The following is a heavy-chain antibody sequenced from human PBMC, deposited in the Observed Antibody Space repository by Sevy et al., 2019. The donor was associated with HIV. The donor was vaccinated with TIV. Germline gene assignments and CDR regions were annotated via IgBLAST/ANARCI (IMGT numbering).Heavy chain of an antibody. J-gene: IGHJ6*02. D-gene: IGHD2-2*02. CDR2: ISYDGSNK. Sequence: GGSLRLSCAASGFTFSSYAMHWVRQAPGKGLEWVAVISYDGSNKYYADSVKGRFTISRDNSKNTLYLPMNSLRAEDKAVYYCAQEGWGYCSSTSCYTPAYYYGMDVWGQGTTVTVSS. CDR3: AQEGWGYCSSTSCYTPAYYYGMDV. V-gene: IGHV3-30*04. CDR1: GFTFSSYA.